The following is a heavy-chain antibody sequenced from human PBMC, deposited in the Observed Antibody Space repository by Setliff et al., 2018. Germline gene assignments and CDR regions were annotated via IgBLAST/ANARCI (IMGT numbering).Heavy chain of an antibody. CDR3: ARGYEYSSGWYRVYFDY. Sequence: PSETLSLTCAVYGGSFSGYYWSWIRQPPGKGLEWIGEINHSGSTNYNPSLKSRVTISVDTSKNQFSLKLSSVTATDTAVYYCARGYEYSSGWYRVYFDYWGQGTLVTVSS. V-gene: IGHV4-34*01. D-gene: IGHD6-19*01. CDR2: INHSGST. CDR1: GGSFSGYY. J-gene: IGHJ4*02.